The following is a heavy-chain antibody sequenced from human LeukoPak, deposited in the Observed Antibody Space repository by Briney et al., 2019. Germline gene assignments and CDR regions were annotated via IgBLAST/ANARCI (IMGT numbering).Heavy chain of an antibody. D-gene: IGHD6-19*01. V-gene: IGHV3-21*01. CDR2: ISSSSSYI. CDR1: GSTFSSYS. CDR3: ASSIAVAGSRFDY. Sequence: GGSLRLSCAASGSTFSSYSMNWVRQAPGKGLEWVSSISSSSSYIYYADSVKGRFTISRDNAKNSLYLQMNSLRAEDTAVYYCASSIAVAGSRFDYWGQGTLVTVSS. J-gene: IGHJ4*02.